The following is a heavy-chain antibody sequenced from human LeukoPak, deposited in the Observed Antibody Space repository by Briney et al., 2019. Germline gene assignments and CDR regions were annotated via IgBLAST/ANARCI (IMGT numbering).Heavy chain of an antibody. CDR1: GFTLSSHT. V-gene: IGHV3-23*01. Sequence: GGSLRLSCAASGFTLSSHTMSWVRQAPGKGLEWVSCIVGSGESTYYVDSVKGRFTISRDNSKNTLYLQMNSLRAEDTAVYYCTPDPFASWGQGTLVTVSS. CDR3: TPDPFAS. J-gene: IGHJ4*02. D-gene: IGHD2-15*01. CDR2: IVGSGEST.